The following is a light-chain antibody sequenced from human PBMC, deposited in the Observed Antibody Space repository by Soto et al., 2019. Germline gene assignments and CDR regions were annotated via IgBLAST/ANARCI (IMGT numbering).Light chain of an antibody. CDR3: MQALQTPT. V-gene: IGKV2-28*01. J-gene: IGKJ4*01. Sequence: DIVMTQSPPSLPVTPGGPASFSCRASQTLLHSNGYNYLDWYLQKPGQSPQLLIYLGSNRASGVPDRFSGSGSGTDFTLKISRVEAEDVGVYYCMQALQTPTFGGGTTGDIK. CDR2: LGS. CDR1: QTLLHSNGYNY.